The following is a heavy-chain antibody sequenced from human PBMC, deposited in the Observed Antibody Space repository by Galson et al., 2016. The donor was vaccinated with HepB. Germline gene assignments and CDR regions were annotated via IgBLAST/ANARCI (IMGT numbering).Heavy chain of an antibody. CDR2: LPSENNIK. J-gene: IGHJ4*02. D-gene: IGHD3-10*01. Sequence: SLRLSCAASGFTFSSLSMNWVRQAPGKGLEWVSYLPSENNIKHYADSVRGRFTISRDNAKNSLCLQMNSLSVEDTAVYYCACNRRGVFLLDCWGQGTLVTVSS. CDR3: ACNRRGVFLLDC. CDR1: GFTFSSLS. V-gene: IGHV3-48*01.